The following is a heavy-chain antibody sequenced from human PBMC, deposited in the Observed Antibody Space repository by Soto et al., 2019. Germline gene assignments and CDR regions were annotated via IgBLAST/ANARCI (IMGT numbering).Heavy chain of an antibody. V-gene: IGHV3-30*18. CDR3: AEDPDYDILTGYSDY. D-gene: IGHD3-9*01. CDR1: GFTFSSYG. J-gene: IGHJ4*02. CDR2: ISYDGSNK. Sequence: QVQLVESGGGVVQPGRSLRLSCAASGFTFSSYGMHWVRQAPGKGLEWVAVISYDGSNKYYADSVKGRFTISRDNSKKTLYLQMNHLRAEDTAGYYWAEDPDYDILTGYSDYWGQGTLVTVSS.